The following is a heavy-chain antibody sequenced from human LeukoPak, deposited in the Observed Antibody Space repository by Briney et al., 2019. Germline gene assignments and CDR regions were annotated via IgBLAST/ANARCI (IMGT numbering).Heavy chain of an antibody. CDR2: ISYDGSNE. J-gene: IGHJ3*02. V-gene: IGHV3-30*04. CDR1: GFTFTTSG. Sequence: GGSLRLSCAASGFTFTTSGMHWVRQAPGKGLEWVAVISYDGSNEYYADSVKGRFTISRDSSKNTLYLQMSSLRPEDTSVYHCARAGGLYNWNFGDAIDIWGQGTRVTVSS. D-gene: IGHD1-20*01. CDR3: ARAGGLYNWNFGDAIDI.